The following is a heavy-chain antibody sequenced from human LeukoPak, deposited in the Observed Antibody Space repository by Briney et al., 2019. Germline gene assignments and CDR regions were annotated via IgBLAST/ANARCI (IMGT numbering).Heavy chain of an antibody. CDR1: GFTFSSYA. CDR2: ISGSGGST. Sequence: GRSLRLSCAASGFTFSSYAMSWVRQAPGKGLEWVSAISGSGGSTYYADSVKGRFTISRDNSKNTLYLQMNSLRAEDTAVYYCAKNSDFDWLSFFDYWGQGTLVTVSS. J-gene: IGHJ4*02. D-gene: IGHD3-9*01. CDR3: AKNSDFDWLSFFDY. V-gene: IGHV3-23*01.